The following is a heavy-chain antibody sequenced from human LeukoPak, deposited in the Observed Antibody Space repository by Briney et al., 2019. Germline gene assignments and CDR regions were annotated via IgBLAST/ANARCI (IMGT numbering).Heavy chain of an antibody. CDR3: ARVSGGYSGYDISDAFDI. V-gene: IGHV1-2*02. Sequence: GASVKVSCKASGYTFTLYYMHWWRQAPGQGLEWMGWINPNSGGTNYAQKFQGRVTMTRDTSKSTAYMELSRLRSDDTAVYYCARVSGGYSGYDISDAFDIWGQGTMVTVSS. D-gene: IGHD5-12*01. J-gene: IGHJ3*02. CDR2: INPNSGGT. CDR1: GYTFTLYY.